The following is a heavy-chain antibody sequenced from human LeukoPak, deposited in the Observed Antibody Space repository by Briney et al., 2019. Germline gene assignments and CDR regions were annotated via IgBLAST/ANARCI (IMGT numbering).Heavy chain of an antibody. CDR2: INHSGST. Sequence: SETLSLTCAVYGGSFSGYYWSWIRQPPGKGLEWIGEINHSGSTYYNPSLKSRLTISVDTSRNQFSLKLDSVTAADTAVYYCAKVSTGTTVGDFDYWGQGTLVTVSS. CDR3: AKVSTGTTVGDFDY. D-gene: IGHD1-1*01. CDR1: GGSFSGYY. J-gene: IGHJ4*02. V-gene: IGHV4-34*01.